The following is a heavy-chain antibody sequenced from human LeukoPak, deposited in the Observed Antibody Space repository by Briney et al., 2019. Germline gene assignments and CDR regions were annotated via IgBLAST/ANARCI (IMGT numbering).Heavy chain of an antibody. J-gene: IGHJ4*02. CDR1: GFSFTAYW. CDR3: ARFGYVAAVDV. V-gene: IGHV3-7*01. CDR2: INPAGSET. Sequence: PGGSLRFSCAASGFSFTAYWMKWVRQAPGTGLEWVANINPAGSETYYVDPVKGRFSISRDNAKNLVYLQMNSLRAEDTAVYHCARFGYVAAVDVWGQGTPVTVSS. D-gene: IGHD2-15*01.